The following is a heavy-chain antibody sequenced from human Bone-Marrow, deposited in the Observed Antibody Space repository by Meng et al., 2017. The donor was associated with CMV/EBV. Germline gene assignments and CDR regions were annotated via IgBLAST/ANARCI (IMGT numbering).Heavy chain of an antibody. CDR3: ARVGYCSSASCYFGAFDF. D-gene: IGHD2-2*01. CDR2: ISNTGSAF. V-gene: IGHV3-48*03. J-gene: IGHJ3*01. Sequence: GGSLRLSCVGSGFTFSSSEMHWVRQALGKGLEWVSYISNTGSAFDYGDSVKGRFTISRDNAKNSLYLQMNSLRAEDTALYHCARVGYCSSASCYFGAFDFWGPGTMVTVSS. CDR1: GFTFSSSE.